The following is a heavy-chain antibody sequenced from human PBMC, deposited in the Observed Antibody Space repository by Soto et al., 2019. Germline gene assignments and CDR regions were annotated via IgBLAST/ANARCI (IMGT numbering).Heavy chain of an antibody. Sequence: SETLSLICTVSGGSISSYYWSWIRQPPGKGLEWIGYIYYSGSTNYNPSLKSRVTISVDTSKNQFSLKLSSVTAADTAVYYCARMEGIAAAGPYYFDYWGQGTLVTVSS. J-gene: IGHJ4*02. CDR1: GGSISSYY. CDR3: ARMEGIAAAGPYYFDY. V-gene: IGHV4-59*08. CDR2: IYYSGST. D-gene: IGHD6-13*01.